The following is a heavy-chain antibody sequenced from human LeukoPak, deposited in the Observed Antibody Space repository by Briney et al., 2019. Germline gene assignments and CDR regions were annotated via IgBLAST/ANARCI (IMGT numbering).Heavy chain of an antibody. Sequence: GGSLRLSCAASGFTFDDYAMHWVRQAPGKGLEWVSGISWNSGSIGYADSVKGRFTISRDNAKNSLYLQMNSLRAEDTALYYCAKGHDFWSGYYPLDYWGQGTLVTVSS. CDR2: ISWNSGSI. D-gene: IGHD3-3*01. V-gene: IGHV3-9*01. J-gene: IGHJ4*02. CDR3: AKGHDFWSGYYPLDY. CDR1: GFTFDDYA.